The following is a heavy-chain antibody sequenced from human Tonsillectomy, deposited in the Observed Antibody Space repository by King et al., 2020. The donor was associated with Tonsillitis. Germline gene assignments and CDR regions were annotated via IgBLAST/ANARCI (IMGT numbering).Heavy chain of an antibody. Sequence: VQLVESGGGLVKPGGSLRLSCSASGFTFSDYYMNWIRQAPGQGLEWISYISGSGFYTNYADSVRGRFTISRDNALNSLYLQMNSLRAEDTAVYYCSRDMWTTMTTSFDYWGQGVLVTVSS. J-gene: IGHJ4*02. CDR3: SRDMWTTMTTSFDY. D-gene: IGHD4-17*01. CDR2: ISGSGFYT. V-gene: IGHV3-11*06. CDR1: GFTFSDYY.